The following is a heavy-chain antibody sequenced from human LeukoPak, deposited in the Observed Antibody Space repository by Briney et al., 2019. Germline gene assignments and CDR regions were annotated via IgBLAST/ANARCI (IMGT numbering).Heavy chain of an antibody. D-gene: IGHD3-16*01. V-gene: IGHV4-34*01. CDR1: GGSFSGYY. J-gene: IGHJ4*02. CDR2: INHSGST. CDR3: ARGISPHDF. Sequence: KPSETLSLTCAVYGGSFSGYYWSWIRQPPGKGLEWIGEINHSGSTNYNPSPKGRVTISVDTSKNQFSLKLSSVTAADTAVYYCARGISPHDFWGQGTLVTVSS.